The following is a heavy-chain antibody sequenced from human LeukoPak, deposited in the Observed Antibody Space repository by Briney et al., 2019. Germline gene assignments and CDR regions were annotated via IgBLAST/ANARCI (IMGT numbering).Heavy chain of an antibody. CDR1: GFTFSNYA. J-gene: IGHJ6*03. CDR2: ISGSGGST. Sequence: HPGGSLRLSCAASGFTFSNYALSWVRQAPGKGLEWVSDISGSGGSTYYADSVKGRFTISRDNSKNTMYLQMNSLRAEDTAVYYCAKGGAVSSKSITMIRGTRRYYYYMDVWGKGTTVTISS. V-gene: IGHV3-23*01. D-gene: IGHD3-10*01. CDR3: AKGGAVSSKSITMIRGTRRYYYYMDV.